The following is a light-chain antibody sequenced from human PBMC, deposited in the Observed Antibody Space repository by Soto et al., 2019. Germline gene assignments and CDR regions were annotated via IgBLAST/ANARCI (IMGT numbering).Light chain of an antibody. V-gene: IGLV1-40*01. Sequence: QSVLTQPPSLSGAPGQRVTISCTGSGSNIGAPYDVHWYQHLPGTAPKLLIYGSTNRPSGVPGRFSGSKSGTSASLAITGLQAEDEADYYCQSYDSSLRGYVFGAGTKLTVL. CDR1: GSNIGAPYD. CDR3: QSYDSSLRGYV. CDR2: GST. J-gene: IGLJ1*01.